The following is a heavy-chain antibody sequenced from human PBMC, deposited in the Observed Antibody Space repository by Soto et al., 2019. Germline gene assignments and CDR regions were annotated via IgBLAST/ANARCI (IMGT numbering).Heavy chain of an antibody. V-gene: IGHV1-69*06. D-gene: IGHD3-10*01. CDR1: GPTFSSYA. CDR3: AREDQQRITMVRGVTYYFDY. J-gene: IGHJ4*02. Sequence: PVKVSCKASGPTFSSYAISWVRQEPGQRLDWMGGIIPIFGTANYSQKFQGRVTITADKSTSTAYMELSSLRSEDTAVYYCAREDQQRITMVRGVTYYFDYWGQGTLVTVSS. CDR2: IIPIFGTA.